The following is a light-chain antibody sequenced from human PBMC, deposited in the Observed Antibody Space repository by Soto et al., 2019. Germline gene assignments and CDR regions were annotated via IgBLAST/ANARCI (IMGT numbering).Light chain of an antibody. J-gene: IGLJ1*01. CDR3: QSYDTSLSAYV. CDR1: SSNIGAGYD. Sequence: QFALAQPPSVSGAPGQKVTISCTGSSSNIGAGYDLHWYQQLPGTAPKLLLYGNINRPSGVPDRFSGSKSGTSASLAITGLQAEDEADYYCQSYDTSLSAYVFGTGTKVTVL. V-gene: IGLV1-40*01. CDR2: GNI.